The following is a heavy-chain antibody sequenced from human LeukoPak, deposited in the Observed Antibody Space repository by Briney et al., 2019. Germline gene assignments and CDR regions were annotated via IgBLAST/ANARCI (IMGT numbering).Heavy chain of an antibody. V-gene: IGHV3-74*01. D-gene: IGHD1-26*01. CDR3: VRDWDHFDFDS. Sequence: GGSLRLSCAASGFTFTNYAMAWVRQAPGKGPEWVASLGKGGTGADYADSVKGRFTISRDNAKNTLFLQMRSLRVEDTAVYYCVRDWDHFDFDSWGQGTLVTVSS. CDR2: LGKGGTGA. CDR1: GFTFTNYA. J-gene: IGHJ5*01.